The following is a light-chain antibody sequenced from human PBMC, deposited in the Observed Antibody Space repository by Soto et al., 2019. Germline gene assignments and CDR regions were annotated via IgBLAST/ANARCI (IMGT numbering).Light chain of an antibody. CDR1: QGISSY. CDR2: SAS. Sequence: DIQMTQSPSSLSASVGDRVTITCRASQGISSYLAWYQQKPGKVPKLLIYSASTLPSGVPSRFSGSGSGTDFTLTISSLQPEDVATYYCQKYNSVPLPFGGGTKVEIK. J-gene: IGKJ4*01. CDR3: QKYNSVPLP. V-gene: IGKV1-27*01.